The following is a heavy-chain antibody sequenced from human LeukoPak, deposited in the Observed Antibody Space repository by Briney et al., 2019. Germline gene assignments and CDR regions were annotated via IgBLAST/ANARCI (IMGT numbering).Heavy chain of an antibody. J-gene: IGHJ1*01. CDR2: ITGSGGNT. V-gene: IGHV3-23*01. CDR1: GFIFSSYS. CDR3: AKASLGSGPVGYFQH. Sequence: GGSLRLSCAASGFIFSSYSMSWVRQAPGKGLEWVSVITGSGGNTCYADSVKGRFTISRDNSKNTLYLQMNSLRAEDTAVYYCAKASLGSGPVGYFQHWGQGTLVTVSS. D-gene: IGHD6-19*01.